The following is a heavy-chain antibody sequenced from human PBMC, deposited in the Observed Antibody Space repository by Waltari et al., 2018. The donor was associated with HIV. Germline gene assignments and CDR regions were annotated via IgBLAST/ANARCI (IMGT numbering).Heavy chain of an antibody. CDR3: ARDPVYSGSSLVYYFDY. V-gene: IGHV3-48*01. Sequence: EVQLVESGGGLVQPVGSLRLSCSASGFTFSDYSMHCVRQATGKGLEWVSYISSSSSTIYYADSVKGRFTISRDNAKNSLYLQMNSLRAEDTAVYYCARDPVYSGSSLVYYFDYWGQGTLVTVSS. J-gene: IGHJ4*02. D-gene: IGHD6-6*01. CDR2: ISSSSSTI. CDR1: GFTFSDYS.